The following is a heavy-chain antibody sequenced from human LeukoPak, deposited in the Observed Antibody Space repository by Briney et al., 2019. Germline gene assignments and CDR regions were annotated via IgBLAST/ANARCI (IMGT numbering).Heavy chain of an antibody. CDR2: INWNGAWT. Sequence: GGSLRLSCAASGFKFDDYGMSWVRQAPGKGLEWVCDINWNGAWTGYADSVKGRFTISRDNAKNSLHLQMNSLRAEDTALYYCAGYYYDSSRGFDLWGQGTLVTVSA. CDR3: AGYYYDSSRGFDL. J-gene: IGHJ5*02. D-gene: IGHD3-22*01. V-gene: IGHV3-20*04. CDR1: GFKFDDYG.